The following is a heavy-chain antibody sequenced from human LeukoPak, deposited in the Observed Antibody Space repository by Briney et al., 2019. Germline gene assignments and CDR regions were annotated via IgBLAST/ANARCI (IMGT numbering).Heavy chain of an antibody. J-gene: IGHJ4*02. CDR3: ASASGSPLDY. CDR1: GFTFSDYY. Sequence: GRSLRLSCAASGFTFSDYYVGWIRQAPGKGLEWVSYISSSGSTIYYADSVKGRFTISRDNAKNSLYLQMNSLRAEDTAVYYCASASGSPLDYWGQGTLVTVSS. V-gene: IGHV3-11*01. D-gene: IGHD3-10*01. CDR2: ISSSGSTI.